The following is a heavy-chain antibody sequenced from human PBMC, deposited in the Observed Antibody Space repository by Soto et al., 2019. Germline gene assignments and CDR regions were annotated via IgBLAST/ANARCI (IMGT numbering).Heavy chain of an antibody. J-gene: IGHJ5*02. CDR3: AIDAYYDFWSGYSNWFDP. V-gene: IGHV3-23*01. Sequence: GGSLRLSCAVSGFTFSNYAMAWVRQAPGKGLEWVSAIGGSDGRTYYADSVKGRFTISRDNSKNTLYLQMNSLRAEDTAVYYFAIDAYYDFWSGYSNWFDPWGQGTLVTVSS. CDR1: GFTFSNYA. CDR2: IGGSDGRT. D-gene: IGHD3-3*01.